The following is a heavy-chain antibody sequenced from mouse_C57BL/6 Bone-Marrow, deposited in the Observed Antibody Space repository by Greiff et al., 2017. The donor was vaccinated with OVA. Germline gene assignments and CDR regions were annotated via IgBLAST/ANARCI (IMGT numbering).Heavy chain of an antibody. CDR1: GYTFTSYG. V-gene: IGHV1-81*01. CDR3: ARVEAY. J-gene: IGHJ3*01. CDR2: IYPRSGNT. Sequence: QVQLKESGAELARPGASVKLSCKASGYTFTSYGISWVKQRTGQGLEWIGEIYPRSGNTYYNEKFKGKATLTADKSSSTAYMELRSLTSEDSAVYFCARVEAYWGQGTLVTVSA.